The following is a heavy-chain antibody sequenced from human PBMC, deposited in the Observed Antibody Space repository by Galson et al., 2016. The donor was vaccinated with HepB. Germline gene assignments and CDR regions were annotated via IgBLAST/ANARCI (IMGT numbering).Heavy chain of an antibody. J-gene: IGHJ4*02. V-gene: IGHV4-4*02. CDR1: GGSISSSNW. Sequence: SETLSLTCAVSGGSISSSNWWSWVRQPPGKGLEWIGEIYHSGSTNYNPSLKSRVTISVDKSKNQFSLKLSSVTAADTAVYYCARLFYRGDQTKTDYWGQGTLVTVSS. CDR3: ARLFYRGDQTKTDY. CDR2: IYHSGST. D-gene: IGHD2-21*02.